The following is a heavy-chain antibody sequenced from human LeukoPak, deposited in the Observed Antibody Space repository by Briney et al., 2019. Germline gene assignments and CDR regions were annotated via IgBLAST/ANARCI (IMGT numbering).Heavy chain of an antibody. CDR2: ISYDGSNK. D-gene: IGHD3-3*01. CDR1: RFTFSRYG. J-gene: IGHJ4*02. V-gene: IGHV3-30*03. Sequence: GGSLRLSCAASRFTFSRYGIHWVRQAPGKGLEWVAVISYDGSNKYYADSVKGRFTISRDNSKNIVELQMNNLRAEDTAVYYCARGEADAFWSGYYSYCDYWGQGTLVTVSS. CDR3: ARGEADAFWSGYYSYCDY.